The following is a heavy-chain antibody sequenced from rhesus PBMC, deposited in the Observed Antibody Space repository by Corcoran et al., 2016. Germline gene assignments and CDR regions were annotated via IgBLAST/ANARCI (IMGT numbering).Heavy chain of an antibody. D-gene: IGHD4-23*01. CDR3: ARDRVGTVTTKGYFEF. J-gene: IGHJ1*01. CDR1: GGSVSSSNW. V-gene: IGHV4-65*01. CDR2: ISGSSGST. Sequence: QVQLQESGPGLVKPSETLSLTCAVSGGSVSSSNWWRWIRQPPGKGLEWVGYISGSSGSTYYNLSLKGRVTISTDTSKNQCSMKLSSVTAADTAVDYCARDRVGTVTTKGYFEFWGQGALVTVSS.